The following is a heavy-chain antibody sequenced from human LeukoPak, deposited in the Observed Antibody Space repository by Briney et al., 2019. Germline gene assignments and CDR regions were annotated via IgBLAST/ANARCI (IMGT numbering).Heavy chain of an antibody. CDR3: ARDGNGSRAFDY. CDR1: GCSISCYY. Sequence: SSETLSLTCRASGCSISCYYWSWIRQPAGKGLEWIGRIYTSGSTNYNPSLKSRVTISVDKYNNQFSLNLTSVTAADTAVYYCARDGNGSRAFDYWGQGTLVTVFS. CDR2: IYTSGST. J-gene: IGHJ4*02. D-gene: IGHD2-15*01. V-gene: IGHV4-4*07.